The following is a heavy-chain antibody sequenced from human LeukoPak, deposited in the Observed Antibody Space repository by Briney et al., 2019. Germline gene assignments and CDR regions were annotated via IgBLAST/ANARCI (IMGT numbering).Heavy chain of an antibody. Sequence: SETLSLTCTVSGGSISSSAYYWGGIRQPPGKGLEWIGNMYYSGSTYYNPSLKSRVTISADTSKSQFSLKLSSVTAADTALYYCARHKGSSSMMDVWGQGTTVTVSS. D-gene: IGHD2-8*01. CDR2: MYYSGST. V-gene: IGHV4-39*01. CDR1: GGSISSSAYY. CDR3: ARHKGSSSMMDV. J-gene: IGHJ6*02.